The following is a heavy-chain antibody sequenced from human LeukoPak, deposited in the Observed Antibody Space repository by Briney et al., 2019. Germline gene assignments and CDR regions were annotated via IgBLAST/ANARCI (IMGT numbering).Heavy chain of an antibody. Sequence: PGGSLRLSCAASGFTLSTYAMSWVRQTPGKGLEWVAATSSSDAGTYHADSVRGRFTISRDNSKNTLYLQMNSLRAEETAIYYCAKAPVASCRGAFCYPFDCWGQGNLVTVSS. D-gene: IGHD2-15*01. V-gene: IGHV3-23*01. CDR3: AKAPVASCRGAFCYPFDC. CDR1: GFTLSTYA. CDR2: TSSSDAGT. J-gene: IGHJ4*02.